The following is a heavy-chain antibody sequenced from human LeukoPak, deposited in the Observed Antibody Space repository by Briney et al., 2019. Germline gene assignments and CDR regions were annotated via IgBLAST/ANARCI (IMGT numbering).Heavy chain of an antibody. CDR3: AKDLGGYGGNSIY. Sequence: GGSLRLSCAASGFTFSTYAMSWVRQAPGKGPEWVSTISVSGGSTYYADSVKGRCTISRDNSKNMLYLQVNSLRAEDTAVYYCAKDLGGYGGNSIYWGQGTLVTVSS. CDR2: ISVSGGST. V-gene: IGHV3-23*01. D-gene: IGHD4-23*01. CDR1: GFTFSTYA. J-gene: IGHJ4*02.